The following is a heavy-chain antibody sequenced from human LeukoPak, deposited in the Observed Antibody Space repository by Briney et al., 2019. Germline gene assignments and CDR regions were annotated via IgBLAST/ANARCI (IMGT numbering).Heavy chain of an antibody. D-gene: IGHD3-22*01. CDR2: IYYSGST. CDR1: GGSFSGYY. J-gene: IGHJ4*02. Sequence: SETLSLTCAVCGGSFSGYYWSGIREPPGKGLEGIGSIYYSGSTYYNPSLKSRVTISVDTSKNQFSLKLSSVTAADTAVYYCARHPSPPNYYDSSGYRYYFDYWGQGTLVTVSS. V-gene: IGHV4-39*01. CDR3: ARHPSPPNYYDSSGYRYYFDY.